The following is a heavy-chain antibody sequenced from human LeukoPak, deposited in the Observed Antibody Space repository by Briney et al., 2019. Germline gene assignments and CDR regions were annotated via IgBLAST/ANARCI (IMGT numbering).Heavy chain of an antibody. CDR2: IVVGTGNT. CDR3: AASLSGFDN. J-gene: IGHJ4*02. D-gene: IGHD1-26*01. Sequence: ASVKVSCKXSGFTFSDSAIQWVRQARGQRLEWVGWIVVGTGNTNSAQKFQDRVTITRDMTTTTAYMELSSLTSEDTAVYCCAASLSGFDNWGQGTLVTVSS. V-gene: IGHV1-58*02. CDR1: GFTFSDSA.